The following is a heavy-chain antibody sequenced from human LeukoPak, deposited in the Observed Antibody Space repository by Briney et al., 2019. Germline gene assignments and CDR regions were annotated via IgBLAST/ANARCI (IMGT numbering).Heavy chain of an antibody. J-gene: IGHJ4*02. CDR3: TRESGSYHGNDY. V-gene: IGHV1-2*06. CDR1: GYTFTGYH. Sequence: ASVKVSCKASGYTFTGYHMHWVRQAPGQGLEWMGRINPNSGDTNYAQKFQGRVTMTGDTSISTAYMELSSLRSDDTAVYYCTRESGSYHGNDYWGQGTLVTVSS. D-gene: IGHD1-26*01. CDR2: INPNSGDT.